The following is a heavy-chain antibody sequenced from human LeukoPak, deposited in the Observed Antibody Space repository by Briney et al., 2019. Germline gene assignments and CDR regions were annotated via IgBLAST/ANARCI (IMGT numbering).Heavy chain of an antibody. D-gene: IGHD1-26*01. CDR2: INPKSGGT. V-gene: IGHV1-2*02. J-gene: IGHJ4*02. CDR1: GYTFTGYY. CDR3: APSGTYFDY. Sequence: GASVKVSCKASGYTFTGYYMQWVRQAPGQGLEWMGWINPKSGGTNYAKKFQGRVTLTRDTSISTAYMELSRLTSDDTAVYYCAPSGTYFDYWGQGTLVTVSS.